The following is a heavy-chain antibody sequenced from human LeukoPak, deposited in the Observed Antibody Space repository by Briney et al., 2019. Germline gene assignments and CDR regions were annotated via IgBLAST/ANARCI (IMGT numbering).Heavy chain of an antibody. V-gene: IGHV1-8*01. Sequence: ASVKVSCKTSGYTFTSYDINWVRQATGQGLEWMGWMNPNSGNTGYAQKFQGRVTMTRNTSINTDYMELSSLRSEDAAVYYCARGPGYSSGWSTGMPKGWFDPWGQGTLVTVSS. CDR3: ARGPGYSSGWSTGMPKGWFDP. J-gene: IGHJ5*02. CDR1: GYTFTSYD. CDR2: MNPNSGNT. D-gene: IGHD6-19*01.